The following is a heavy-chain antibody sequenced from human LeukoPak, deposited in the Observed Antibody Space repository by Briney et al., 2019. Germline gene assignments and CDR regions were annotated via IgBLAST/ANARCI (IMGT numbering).Heavy chain of an antibody. Sequence: SVKVSCKASGGTFSSYAISWVRQAPGQGLEWMGRIIPILGIANYAQKFQGRVTITADKSTSTAYMELSSLRSEDTAVYYYASTYFTTHHIDYWGQGTLVTVSS. CDR2: IIPILGIA. D-gene: IGHD1-1*01. J-gene: IGHJ4*02. CDR3: ASTYFTTHHIDY. CDR1: GGTFSSYA. V-gene: IGHV1-69*04.